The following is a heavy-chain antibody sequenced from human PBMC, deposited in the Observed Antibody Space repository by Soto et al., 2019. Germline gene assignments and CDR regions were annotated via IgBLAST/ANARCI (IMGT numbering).Heavy chain of an antibody. CDR1: GLTFDDYA. CDR2: ISWNSGSI. D-gene: IGHD6-13*01. Sequence: SLRLSCAASGLTFDDYAMHWVRQAPGKGLEWVSGISWNSGSIGYADSVKGRFTISRDNAKNSLYLQMNSLRAEDTALYYCAKDIGSSSWYVYWGQGTLVTVSS. CDR3: AKDIGSSSWYVY. J-gene: IGHJ4*02. V-gene: IGHV3-9*01.